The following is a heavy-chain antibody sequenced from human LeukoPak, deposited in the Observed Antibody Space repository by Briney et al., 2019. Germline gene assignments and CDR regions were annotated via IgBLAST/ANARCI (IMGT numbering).Heavy chain of an antibody. CDR3: ARDYDFWSGYLGY. CDR1: GFTFTNYG. Sequence: GGSLRLSCAASGFTFTNYGMHWVRQAPGKGLEWVGIISYEGSSKYYGDSVKGRFTFSRDNAKNTVYLQMNSLRAEDTAVYYCARDYDFWSGYLGYWGQGTLVTVSS. D-gene: IGHD3-3*01. CDR2: ISYEGSSK. V-gene: IGHV3-30*03. J-gene: IGHJ4*02.